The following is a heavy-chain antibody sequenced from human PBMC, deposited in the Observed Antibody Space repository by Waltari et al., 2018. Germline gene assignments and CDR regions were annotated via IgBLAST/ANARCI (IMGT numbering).Heavy chain of an antibody. CDR2: IYYSGST. CDR1: GGSISSYY. V-gene: IGHV4-59*01. Sequence: QVQLQESGPGLVKPSETLSLTCTVSGGSISSYYWSWIRQPPGKGLEWIGYIYYSGSTNYNPSLKSRVTISVDTSKNQFSLKLSSVTAADTAVYYCARGQTAQWLSPNDAFDIWGQGTMVTVSS. J-gene: IGHJ3*02. CDR3: ARGQTAQWLSPNDAFDI. D-gene: IGHD6-19*01.